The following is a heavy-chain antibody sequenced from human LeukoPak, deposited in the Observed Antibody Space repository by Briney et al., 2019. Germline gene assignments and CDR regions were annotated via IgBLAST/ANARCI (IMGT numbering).Heavy chain of an antibody. J-gene: IGHJ5*02. CDR1: GGSISSSSYY. V-gene: IGHV4-39*01. CDR3: ARQQRITMIVVVLNWSDP. D-gene: IGHD3-22*01. CDR2: IYYSGST. Sequence: PSETLSLTCTVSGGSISSSSYYWGWIRQPPGKGLEWIGSIYYSGSTYYNPSLKSRVTISVDTSKNQFSLKLSSVTAADTAVYYCARQQRITMIVVVLNWSDPWGQGTLVTVSS.